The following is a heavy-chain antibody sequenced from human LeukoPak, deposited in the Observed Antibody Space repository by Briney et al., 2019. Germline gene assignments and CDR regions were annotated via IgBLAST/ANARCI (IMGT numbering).Heavy chain of an antibody. J-gene: IGHJ4*02. CDR3: ARVRSGSYHEGDY. Sequence: ASVKVSCTASGYTFTSYDINWVRQATGQGLEWMGWMNPNSGNTGYAQKFQGRVTMTRNTSISTAYMELSSLRSEDTAVYYCARVRSGSYHEGDYWGQGTLVTVSS. D-gene: IGHD1-26*01. CDR2: MNPNSGNT. V-gene: IGHV1-8*01. CDR1: GYTFTSYD.